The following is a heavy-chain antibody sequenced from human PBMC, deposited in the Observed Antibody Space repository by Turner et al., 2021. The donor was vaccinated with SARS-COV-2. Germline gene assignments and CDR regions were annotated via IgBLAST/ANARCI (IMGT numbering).Heavy chain of an antibody. V-gene: IGHV3-33*01. CDR1: GFTFRSYG. CDR2: ICYDGSNK. J-gene: IGHJ3*02. D-gene: IGHD1-26*01. Sequence: QVQLVESGGGVVQSGRSLRLSCAASGFTFRSYGMHWVRQAPGKGLGWVAVICYDGSNKYYADSVKGGFTISRDNSKNTLYLQMYSLRAEDTAVYYCARGGGSYDMEDAFDIWGQGTMVTISS. CDR3: ARGGGSYDMEDAFDI.